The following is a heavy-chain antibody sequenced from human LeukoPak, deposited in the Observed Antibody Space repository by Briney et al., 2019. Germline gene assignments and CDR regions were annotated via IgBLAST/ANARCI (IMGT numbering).Heavy chain of an antibody. CDR1: GFPFSSYG. J-gene: IGHJ4*02. Sequence: GGSLRLSCAASGFPFSSYGMHWVRQAPGKGPEWVAFMRFDGSIEYYADSVRGRFTISRDNSKNTLYLQMNSLRAEDTAVYSCAKDQWLVLDYWGQGTLVTVSS. CDR2: MRFDGSIE. V-gene: IGHV3-30*02. D-gene: IGHD6-19*01. CDR3: AKDQWLVLDY.